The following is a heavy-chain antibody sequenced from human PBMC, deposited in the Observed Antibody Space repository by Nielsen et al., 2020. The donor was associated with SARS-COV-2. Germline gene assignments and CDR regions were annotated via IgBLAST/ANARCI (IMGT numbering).Heavy chain of an antibody. CDR3: AKDAVRGVKNNWFDP. V-gene: IGHV3-74*01. J-gene: IGHJ5*02. D-gene: IGHD3-10*01. CDR1: GFTFSSYW. Sequence: GESLKISCAASGFTFSSYWMHWVRQAPGKGLVWVSRINSDGSSTSYADSVKGRFTISRDNAKNSLYLQMNSLRAEDTALYYCAKDAVRGVKNNWFDPWGQGTLVTVSS. CDR2: INSDGSST.